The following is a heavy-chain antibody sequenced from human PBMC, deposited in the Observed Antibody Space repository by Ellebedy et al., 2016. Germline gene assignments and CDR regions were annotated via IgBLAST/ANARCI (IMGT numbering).Heavy chain of an antibody. V-gene: IGHV3-74*01. D-gene: IGHD3-10*01. J-gene: IGHJ4*02. CDR3: ARGWFGVDY. CDR1: GSTFSTYW. CDR2: ISTDGSGT. Sequence: HTGGFLRLSCAAAGSTFSTYWMHWVRHAPGKGLVWVSRISTDGSGTFYADSVKGRFTISRDNAKNTLYLEMNSLTVDDTAVYYCARGWFGVDYWGQGTLVTVSS.